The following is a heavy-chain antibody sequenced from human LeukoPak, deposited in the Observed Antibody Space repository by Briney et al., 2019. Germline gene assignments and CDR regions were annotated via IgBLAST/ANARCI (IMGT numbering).Heavy chain of an antibody. J-gene: IGHJ4*02. V-gene: IGHV3-23*01. CDR2: ISGSGGST. D-gene: IGHD4-17*01. CDR3: AKDRHRLYGDSDY. CDR1: GFTFSNAW. Sequence: GGSLRLSCAASGFTFSNAWMSWVRQAPGKGLEWVSAISGSGGSTYYADSVKGRFTISRDNSKNTLYLQMNGLRAEDTAVYYCAKDRHRLYGDSDYWGQGTLVTVSS.